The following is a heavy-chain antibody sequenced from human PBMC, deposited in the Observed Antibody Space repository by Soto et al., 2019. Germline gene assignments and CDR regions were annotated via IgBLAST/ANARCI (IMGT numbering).Heavy chain of an antibody. Sequence: ESGGGVVQPGGSLRLFCAASGFTFNYYPMHWVRQAPGKGLEWVAVVSFDGSNKYYADSVKGRFTISKDNSKNTLYLQMNSLRREDTAVYYCARLPGPLVAVLYIYPLDGREAMSDVDVWGQGTTVTVSS. J-gene: IGHJ6*02. D-gene: IGHD6-19*01. V-gene: IGHV3-30-3*01. CDR3: ARLPGPLVAVLYIYPLDGREAMSDVDV. CDR1: GFTFNYYP. CDR2: VSFDGSNK.